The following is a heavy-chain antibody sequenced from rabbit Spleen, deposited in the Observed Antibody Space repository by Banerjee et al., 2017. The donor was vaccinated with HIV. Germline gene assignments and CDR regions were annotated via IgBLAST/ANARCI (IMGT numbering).Heavy chain of an antibody. D-gene: IGHD8-1*01. J-gene: IGHJ6*01. Sequence: QEQLVESGGGLVQPEGSLTLTCKASGVSFSDKDVMCWVRQAPGKGLEWIACINAITGKAVYANWAKGRFTISKTSSTTVTLQMTSLAVADTATYFCARDTGSSFSSYGMDLWGPGTLVTVS. CDR2: INAITGKA. CDR1: GVSFSDKDV. CDR3: ARDTGSSFSSYGMDL. V-gene: IGHV1S45*01.